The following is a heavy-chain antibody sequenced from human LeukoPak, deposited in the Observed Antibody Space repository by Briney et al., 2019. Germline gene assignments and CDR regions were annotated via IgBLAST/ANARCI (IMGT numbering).Heavy chain of an antibody. CDR1: GFTVSSNS. CDR2: IYSGGNT. CDR3: ARDLSGITGYTYGRGIDY. Sequence: GGSLRLSCTVSGFTVSSNSMSWVRQAPGKGLEWVSFIYSGGNTHYSDSVKGRFTISRDNAKNTLYLQMNSLRAEDTAVYYCARDLSGITGYTYGRGIDYWGQGTLVTVSS. V-gene: IGHV3-53*01. J-gene: IGHJ4*02. D-gene: IGHD5-18*01.